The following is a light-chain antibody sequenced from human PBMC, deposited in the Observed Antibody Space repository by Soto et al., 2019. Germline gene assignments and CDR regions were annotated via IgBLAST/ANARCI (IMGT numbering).Light chain of an antibody. CDR3: QQDSCFQRT. CDR1: QSIGSW. CDR2: KAS. V-gene: IGKV1-5*03. Sequence: EIRMPLSLFTLSASDSDRVTITCRASQSIGSWLAWYQQKPGKAPKFLIYKASSLESGVPSRFSGSGSGTEFTLTINSLQPEDIATYYCQQDSCFQRTFGQGTKVDIK. J-gene: IGKJ1*01.